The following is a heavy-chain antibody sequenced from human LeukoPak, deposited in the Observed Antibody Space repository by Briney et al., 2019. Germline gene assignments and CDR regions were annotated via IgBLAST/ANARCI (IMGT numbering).Heavy chain of an antibody. CDR1: GFTFSSYA. D-gene: IGHD6-19*01. CDR3: AKKYSSGWCFDY. CDR2: ISGSGGST. Sequence: GGSLRLSCAASGFTFSSYATSWVRQAPGKGLEWVPAISGSGGSTYYADSVKGRFTISRDNSKNTLYLQMNSLRAEDTAVYYCAKKYSSGWCFDYWGQGTLVTVSS. V-gene: IGHV3-23*01. J-gene: IGHJ4*02.